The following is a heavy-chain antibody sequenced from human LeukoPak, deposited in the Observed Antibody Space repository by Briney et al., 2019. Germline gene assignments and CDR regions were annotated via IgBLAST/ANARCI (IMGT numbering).Heavy chain of an antibody. Sequence: PGGSLRLSCAASGFTFSSYGMSWVRQAPGKGLEWVSAISGSGGSTYYADSVKGRFTISRDNSKNTLYLQLNSLRAEDTAVYYCARDTYCYDSSGYYYFDYWGQGTLVTVSS. CDR2: ISGSGGST. CDR3: ARDTYCYDSSGYYYFDY. CDR1: GFTFSSYG. D-gene: IGHD3-22*01. J-gene: IGHJ4*02. V-gene: IGHV3-23*01.